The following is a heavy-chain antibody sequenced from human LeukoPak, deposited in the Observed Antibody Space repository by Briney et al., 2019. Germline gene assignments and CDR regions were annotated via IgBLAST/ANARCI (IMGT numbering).Heavy chain of an antibody. CDR3: ARDVGIAVAGHFDY. CDR1: GFTFNYYG. V-gene: IGHV3-23*01. Sequence: GGTLRLSCAVSGFTFNYYGVNWVRQAPGKGLEWVSAIRGSGGSTYYADSVKGRSTISRDISKNTLYLQMNSLRAEDTAVYYCARDVGIAVAGHFDYWGQGTLVTVSP. D-gene: IGHD6-19*01. J-gene: IGHJ4*02. CDR2: IRGSGGST.